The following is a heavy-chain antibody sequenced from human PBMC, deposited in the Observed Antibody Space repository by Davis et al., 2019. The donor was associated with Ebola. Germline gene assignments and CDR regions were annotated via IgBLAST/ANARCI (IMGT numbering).Heavy chain of an antibody. V-gene: IGHV3-23*01. J-gene: IGHJ4*02. CDR1: VITFSSYA. D-gene: IGHD6-6*01. CDR3: ARDFRAARPFDY. Sequence: GGSLRLSCTDSVITFSSYAMTWVRQAPGKGLEWVSAISGSGGSTYYADSVKGRFTISRDNSKKTLYLQMNSLRAEDTAVYYCARDFRAARPFDYWGQGTLVTVSS. CDR2: ISGSGGST.